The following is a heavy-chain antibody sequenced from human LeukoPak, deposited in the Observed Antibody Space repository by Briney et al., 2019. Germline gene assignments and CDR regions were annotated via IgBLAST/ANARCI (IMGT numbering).Heavy chain of an antibody. CDR3: AKDSYISGWYIDY. CDR1: GFTFNNYA. Sequence: GGSLRLSCAASGFTFNNYAMSWVRQAPGKRLEWVSAISGTGRTTYYAGSVKGRFTISRDNSKSTLFLQMHSLRAEDTAVYYCAKDSYISGWYIDYWGQGSLVTVSS. V-gene: IGHV3-23*01. J-gene: IGHJ4*02. D-gene: IGHD6-19*01. CDR2: ISGTGRTT.